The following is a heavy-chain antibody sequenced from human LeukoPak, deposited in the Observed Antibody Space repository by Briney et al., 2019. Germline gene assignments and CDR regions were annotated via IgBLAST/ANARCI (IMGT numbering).Heavy chain of an antibody. Sequence: ASVKVSCKASGYTFTAYYMYWVRQAPGQGLEWMGWINPDSGGTNYARKFQGRVTLSRDTSISTAYMELSRLRSDDTAMYYCARVSGSYTLNYYYAMDVWGQGTTVTVSS. CDR1: GYTFTAYY. D-gene: IGHD1-26*01. V-gene: IGHV1-2*02. CDR2: INPDSGGT. J-gene: IGHJ6*02. CDR3: ARVSGSYTLNYYYAMDV.